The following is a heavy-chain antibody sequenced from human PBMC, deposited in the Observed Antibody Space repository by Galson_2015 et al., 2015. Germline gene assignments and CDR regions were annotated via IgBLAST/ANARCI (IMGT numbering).Heavy chain of an antibody. CDR2: INWNGGST. CDR1: GFTFDDYG. V-gene: IGHV3-20*04. Sequence: SLRLSCAASGFTFDDYGMSWVRQAPGKGLEWVSGINWNGGSTGYADSVKGRFTISRDNAKKSLYLQMNSLRADDTALYYCARPLGELSSDGAFDIWVQGTMVTVSS. D-gene: IGHD3-16*02. J-gene: IGHJ3*02. CDR3: ARPLGELSSDGAFDI.